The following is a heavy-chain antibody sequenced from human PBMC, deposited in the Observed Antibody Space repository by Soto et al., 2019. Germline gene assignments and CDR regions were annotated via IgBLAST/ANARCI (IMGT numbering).Heavy chain of an antibody. V-gene: IGHV3-33*01. CDR1: GFTFSSYG. Sequence: GGSLRLSCAASGFTFSSYGMHWVRQAPGKGLEWVAVIWYDGSNKYYADSVKGRFTISRDNSKNTLYLQMNSLRAEDTAVYYCARDGMTTVTTSKSPYDYWGQGTLVTVSS. CDR3: ARDGMTTVTTSKSPYDY. J-gene: IGHJ4*02. D-gene: IGHD4-4*01. CDR2: IWYDGSNK.